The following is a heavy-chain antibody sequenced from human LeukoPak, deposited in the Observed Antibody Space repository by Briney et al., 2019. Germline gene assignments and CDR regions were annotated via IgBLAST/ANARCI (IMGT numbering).Heavy chain of an antibody. CDR2: IIPILGIA. J-gene: IGHJ4*02. V-gene: IGHV1-69*04. CDR1: GGTFSSYA. D-gene: IGHD3-9*01. CDR3: ARVPQLSGYAYYFHY. Sequence: GASVKVSCKASGGTFSSYAISWVRQAPGQGLEWMGRIIPILGIANYAQKFQGRVTITADKSTSTAYMGLSSLRSEDTAVYYCARVPQLSGYAYYFHYWGQGTLVTVSS.